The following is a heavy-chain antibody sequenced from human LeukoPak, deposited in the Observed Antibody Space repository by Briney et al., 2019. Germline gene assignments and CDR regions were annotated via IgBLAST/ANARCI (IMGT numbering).Heavy chain of an antibody. CDR3: VEMSTRWYFDH. V-gene: IGHV4-39*01. CDR2: IYYSGNT. CDR1: GGSISTTIYY. J-gene: IGHJ4*02. Sequence: SETLSLTCSVSGGSISTTIYYWGWIRQPPGKGLEWIGSIYYSGNTYYNPSLKSRVTMSVDTSKNQFSLKLSSVTAADTAVYYCVEMSTRWYFDHWGQGILVTVSS. D-gene: IGHD5-24*01.